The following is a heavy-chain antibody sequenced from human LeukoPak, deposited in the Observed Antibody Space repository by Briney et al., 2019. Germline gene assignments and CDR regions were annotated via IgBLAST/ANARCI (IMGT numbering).Heavy chain of an antibody. D-gene: IGHD1-26*01. CDR1: GFTCSSCW. J-gene: IGHJ4*02. V-gene: IGHV3-7*02. CDR3: ARLMGERSLFDY. CDR2: IKQDGNEK. Sequence: AGGSLRLSCSASGFTCSSCWMTWVRQAPGKGLEWVANIKQDGNEKYYVDSVKGRFFISRDNAKNSVYLQMNSLRAEDTAVYYCARLMGERSLFDYWGQGVLVTVSS.